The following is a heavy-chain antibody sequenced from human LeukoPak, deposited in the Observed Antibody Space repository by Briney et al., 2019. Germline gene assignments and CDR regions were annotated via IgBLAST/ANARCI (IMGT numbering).Heavy chain of an antibody. CDR3: ARGVLPGAKFDY. CDR2: IYHSGST. CDR1: GYSISSGYY. D-gene: IGHD3-10*01. V-gene: IGHV4-38-2*02. J-gene: IGHJ4*02. Sequence: PSETLSLTCTVSGYSISSGYYWGWIRQPPGKGLEWIGSIYHSGSTYYNPSLKSRVTISVDTSKNQFSLKLSSVTAADTAVYYCARGVLPGAKFDYWGQGTLVTVSS.